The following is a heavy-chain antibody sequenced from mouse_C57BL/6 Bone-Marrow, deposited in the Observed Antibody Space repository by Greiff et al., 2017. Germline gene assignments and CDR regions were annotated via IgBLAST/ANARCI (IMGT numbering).Heavy chain of an antibody. J-gene: IGHJ3*01. D-gene: IGHD1-1*01. CDR1: GYTFTSCW. CDR3: ARAYGSIPCAY. CDR2: INPSSGYT. V-gene: IGHV1-7*01. Sequence: VQLQQSGAELAKPGASVQLSCKASGYTFTSCWMHWVKQRPGQGLEWIGYINPSSGYTKYNQKFKDKATLPADKSSSTAYMQLSSLTYEDSAVYYCARAYGSIPCAYWGQGTLVTVSA.